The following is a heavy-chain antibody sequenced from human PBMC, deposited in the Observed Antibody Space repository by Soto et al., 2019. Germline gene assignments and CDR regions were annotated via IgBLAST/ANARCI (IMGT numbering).Heavy chain of an antibody. CDR1: GFTFSSYA. CDR2: ISGSGGST. D-gene: IGHD3-9*01. CDR3: AKDAPSSGRYFAWSHAFDI. Sequence: GSLRLSCAASGFTFSSYAMSWVRQAPGKGLEWVSAISGSGGSTYYADSVKGLFTISRDNSKNTLYLQMNSLRAEDTAVYYCAKDAPSSGRYFAWSHAFDIWGQGTMVTVSS. V-gene: IGHV3-23*01. J-gene: IGHJ3*02.